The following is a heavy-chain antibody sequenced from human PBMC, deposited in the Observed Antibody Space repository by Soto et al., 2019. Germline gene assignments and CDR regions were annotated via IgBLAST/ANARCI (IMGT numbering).Heavy chain of an antibody. Sequence: ASVKVSCKASGYTFTDYSMHWVRQAPGQGLDWMGSINPNSGGTNYAQKFQGRVTMTRDTSINTAYMELSRLRSDDTAIYYYASGGRNYSGMDVWGQGTTVTVSS. D-gene: IGHD2-15*01. CDR1: GYTFTDYS. CDR2: INPNSGGT. J-gene: IGHJ6*02. CDR3: ASGGRNYSGMDV. V-gene: IGHV1-2*02.